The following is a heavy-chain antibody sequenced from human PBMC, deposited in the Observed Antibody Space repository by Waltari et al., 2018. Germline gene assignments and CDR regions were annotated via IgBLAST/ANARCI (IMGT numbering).Heavy chain of an antibody. J-gene: IGHJ4*02. V-gene: IGHV3-53*04. D-gene: IGHD6-13*01. Sequence: LQLQESGPGLVKPSETLSLTCTVSGGSISSSSYYWGWIRQPPGKGLEWVSVIYSGGSTYYADSVKGRFTISRDNSKNTLYLQMNSLRAEDTAVYYCAKALQEAAGSFDYWGQGTLVTVSS. CDR1: GGSISSSSYY. CDR2: IYSGGST. CDR3: AKALQEAAGSFDY.